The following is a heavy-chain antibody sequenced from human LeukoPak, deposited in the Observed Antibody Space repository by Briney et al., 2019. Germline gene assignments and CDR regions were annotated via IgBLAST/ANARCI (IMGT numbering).Heavy chain of an antibody. D-gene: IGHD3-22*01. CDR1: GFTFSSYA. CDR2: ISYDGSNK. Sequence: PGGSLRLSCAASGFTFSSYAMHWVRQAPGKGLEWVAVISYDGSNKYYADSVKGRFTISRDNAKNTLFLQMNSLRAEDTAVYYCAREGSSGYYYVPDSWGQGTLVTVSS. CDR3: AREGSSGYYYVPDS. J-gene: IGHJ4*02. V-gene: IGHV3-30*04.